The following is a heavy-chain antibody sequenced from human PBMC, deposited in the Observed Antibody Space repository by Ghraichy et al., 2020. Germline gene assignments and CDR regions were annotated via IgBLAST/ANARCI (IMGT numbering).Heavy chain of an antibody. D-gene: IGHD6-13*01. CDR3: ARRTTGIAASGTKDSFDL. CDR2: ISSGGTND. J-gene: IGHJ4*02. Sequence: GSLRLSCLASGFTFSDFYMSWIRQAPGKGLEWLSYISSGGTNDYYADSVKGRFTISRDNAKNSLSLQMNSLRAEDTALYYCARRTTGIAASGTKDSFDLWGQGTLVTVSS. V-gene: IGHV3-11*01. CDR1: GFTFSDFY.